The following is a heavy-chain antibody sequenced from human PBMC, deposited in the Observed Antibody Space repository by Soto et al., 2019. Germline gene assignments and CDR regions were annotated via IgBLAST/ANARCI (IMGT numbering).Heavy chain of an antibody. D-gene: IGHD2-15*01. CDR1: GGSFSGYY. CDR3: ARRGYCSGGSCYRLPGYFQH. CDR2: INHSGST. Sequence: QVQLQQWGAGLLKPSETLSLTCAVYGGSFSGYYWSWIRQPPGKGLEWIGEINHSGSTNYNPSLKSRVTISVDTSKNQFSLKLSSVTAADTAVYYCARRGYCSGGSCYRLPGYFQHWCQGTLVTVSS. J-gene: IGHJ1*01. V-gene: IGHV4-34*01.